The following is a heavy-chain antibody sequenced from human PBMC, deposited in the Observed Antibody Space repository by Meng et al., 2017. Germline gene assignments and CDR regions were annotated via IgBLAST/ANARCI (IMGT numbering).Heavy chain of an antibody. J-gene: IGHJ4*02. Sequence: QVRLQESGPGLVRPSETLSLTCTVSGGSVGSGNYYWSWIRQPPGKGLEWIGYIVYSGSTTYNPSLKTRVTISVDTSKNQFSLKLTSVTAADTAVYFCARDVGGDYETLFDYWGQGTLVTVSS. CDR2: IVYSGST. CDR1: GGSVGSGNYY. D-gene: IGHD4-17*01. CDR3: ARDVGGDYETLFDY. V-gene: IGHV4-61*01.